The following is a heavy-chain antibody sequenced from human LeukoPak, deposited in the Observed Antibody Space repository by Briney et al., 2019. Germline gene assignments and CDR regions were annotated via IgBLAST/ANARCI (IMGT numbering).Heavy chain of an antibody. J-gene: IGHJ4*01. Sequence: ASVKVSCKTSGYTFSNYGISWVRQAPGQGLEWMGWITAYNGNRLYAQKFQGRITLTTDTSTSTSYMELRSLEYDDTAIYYCARDNDKVVDHWGQGTLVTVSS. CDR3: ARDNDKVVDH. D-gene: IGHD1-1*01. V-gene: IGHV1-18*01. CDR2: ITAYNGNR. CDR1: GYTFSNYG.